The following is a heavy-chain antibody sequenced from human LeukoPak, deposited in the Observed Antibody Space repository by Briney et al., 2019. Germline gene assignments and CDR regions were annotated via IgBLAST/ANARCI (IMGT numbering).Heavy chain of an antibody. CDR1: GGSISSSSYY. D-gene: IGHD2-15*01. CDR3: ARVALYCSGGSCYFHFDY. Sequence: SETLSLTCTVSGGSISSSSYYWGWIRQPPGKGLEWIGNIYYSGSTYYNPSLKSRVTISVDTSKNQFSLKLSSVTAADTAVYYCARVALYCSGGSCYFHFDYWGQGTLVTVSS. J-gene: IGHJ4*02. CDR2: IYYSGST. V-gene: IGHV4-39*07.